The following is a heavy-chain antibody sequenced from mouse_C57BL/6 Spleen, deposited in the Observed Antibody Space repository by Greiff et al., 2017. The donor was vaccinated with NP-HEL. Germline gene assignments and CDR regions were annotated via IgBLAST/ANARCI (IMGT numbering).Heavy chain of an antibody. Sequence: QVQLQQPGAELVKPGASVKLSCKASGYTFTSYWMHWVKQRPGQGLEWIGLIHPNSGSTNYNEKFKSKATLTVDKSSSTAYMQLSSLTSEDSAVYYCASPDYDGFDYWGQGTTLTVSS. CDR3: ASPDYDGFDY. CDR1: GYTFTSYW. J-gene: IGHJ2*01. V-gene: IGHV1-64*01. CDR2: IHPNSGST. D-gene: IGHD2-4*01.